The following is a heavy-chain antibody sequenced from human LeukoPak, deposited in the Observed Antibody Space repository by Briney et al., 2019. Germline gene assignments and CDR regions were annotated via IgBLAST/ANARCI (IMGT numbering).Heavy chain of an antibody. J-gene: IGHJ4*02. D-gene: IGHD5-18*01. V-gene: IGHV3-21*01. Sequence: GGFLRLSCAASGFTFSSYSMNWVRQAPGKGLEWVSSISSSSSYIYYADSVKGRFTISRDNAKNSLYLQMNSLRAEDTAVYYCARDQNVDTAMVTDGQLNWGQGTLVTVSS. CDR1: GFTFSSYS. CDR3: ARDQNVDTAMVTDGQLN. CDR2: ISSSSSYI.